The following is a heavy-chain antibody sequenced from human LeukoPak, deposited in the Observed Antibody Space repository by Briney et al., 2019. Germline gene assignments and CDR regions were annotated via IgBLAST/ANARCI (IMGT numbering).Heavy chain of an antibody. CDR3: ARESRSYENGLDY. Sequence: GGSLRLSCAASGFTVSSNFMHWVRQAPGKGLEWGAVIHNDYRTFYADSVKGRFAILRDDSANTVYLQMNSLRAEDTAVYYCARESRSYENGLDYWGQGTLVTVSS. V-gene: IGHV3-53*05. D-gene: IGHD1-26*01. CDR1: GFTVSSNF. CDR2: IHNDYRT. J-gene: IGHJ4*02.